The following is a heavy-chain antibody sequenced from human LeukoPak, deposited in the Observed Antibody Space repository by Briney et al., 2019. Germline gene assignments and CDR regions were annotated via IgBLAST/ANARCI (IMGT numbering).Heavy chain of an antibody. Sequence: ASVTVSCRASGYTFTGYYMHWVRQAPGQGLEWMGWINPNSGGTNYAQKFQGRVTMTRDTSISTAYMELSRLRSDDTAVYYCARVTTRGYSYGLDYWGQGTLVTVSS. CDR2: INPNSGGT. V-gene: IGHV1-2*02. CDR1: GYTFTGYY. D-gene: IGHD5-18*01. CDR3: ARVTTRGYSYGLDY. J-gene: IGHJ4*02.